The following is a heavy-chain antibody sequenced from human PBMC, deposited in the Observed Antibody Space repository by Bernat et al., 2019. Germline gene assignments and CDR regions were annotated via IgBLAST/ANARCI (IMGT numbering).Heavy chain of an antibody. CDR1: GFTFRSYG. V-gene: IGHV3-30*18. Sequence: QVLLVESGGGVVQPGRSLRLSCAASGFTFRSYGIHWVRQAPGKGLEWVAAISYDGSKIFYADSVTGRFTISRDNSKRTSYLQMNSLRAEDTAVYYCAKQLGGAYDSSGYYGVHYWGQGTLVTVSS. J-gene: IGHJ4*02. D-gene: IGHD3-22*01. CDR3: AKQLGGAYDSSGYYGVHY. CDR2: ISYDGSKI.